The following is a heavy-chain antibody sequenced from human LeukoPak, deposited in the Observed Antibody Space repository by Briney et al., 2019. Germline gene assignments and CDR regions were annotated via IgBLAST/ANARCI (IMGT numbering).Heavy chain of an antibody. Sequence: PGGSLSLSCAASGFTFSSYGMGWVRRAPGKGLEWVSSFSSSSSYIYYADSVKGRFTISRDNAKNSLYLQMNSLRAEDTAVYYCARASRYFDQPLYYMDVWGKGTTVTVSS. J-gene: IGHJ6*03. D-gene: IGHD3-9*01. CDR3: ARASRYFDQPLYYMDV. CDR1: GFTFSSYG. V-gene: IGHV3-21*01. CDR2: FSSSSSYI.